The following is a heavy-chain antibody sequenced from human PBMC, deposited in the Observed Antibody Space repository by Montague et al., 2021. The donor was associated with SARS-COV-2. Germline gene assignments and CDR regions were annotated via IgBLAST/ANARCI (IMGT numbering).Heavy chain of an antibody. V-gene: IGHV3-21*01. D-gene: IGHD2-2*01. CDR2: ISSSSSYI. Sequence: SLRLSCAASGFTFSSYSMNWVRQAPGKGLEWVSSISSSSSYIYYADSVKGRFTISRDNAKNSLYLQMNSLRAEDTAVYYCARDIDIVVVPPATAIYYYGMDFWGQGTTVTVSS. J-gene: IGHJ6*02. CDR3: ARDIDIVVVPPATAIYYYGMDF. CDR1: GFTFSSYS.